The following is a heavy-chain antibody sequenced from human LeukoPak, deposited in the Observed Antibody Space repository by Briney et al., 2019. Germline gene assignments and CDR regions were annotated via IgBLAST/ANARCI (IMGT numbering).Heavy chain of an antibody. D-gene: IGHD1-26*01. CDR3: ASGSGSYSGVDY. CDR1: GFTFSSYS. J-gene: IGHJ4*02. Sequence: GGSLRLSCAASGFTFSSYSMNWVRQAPGKGLEWVSSISSSSSYIYYADSVKGRFTISRDNAKNSLYLQMNSLRAEDTAVYYCASGSGSYSGVDYWGQGTLVTVSS. V-gene: IGHV3-21*01. CDR2: ISSSSSYI.